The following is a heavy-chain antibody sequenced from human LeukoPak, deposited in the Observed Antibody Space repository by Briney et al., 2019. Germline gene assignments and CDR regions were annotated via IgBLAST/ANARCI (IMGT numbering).Heavy chain of an antibody. CDR1: GFTFNNYG. V-gene: IGHV3-30*02. CDR3: AKDDLWFRELPYLCSDY. D-gene: IGHD3-10*01. J-gene: IGHJ4*02. Sequence: GGSLRLSCAASGFTFNNYGMHWVRQAPGKGLEWVAFIRYDGSNKYYADSVKGRFTISRDNSKNTLYLQMNSLRAEDTAVYYCAKDDLWFRELPYLCSDYWGQGTLVTVSS. CDR2: IRYDGSNK.